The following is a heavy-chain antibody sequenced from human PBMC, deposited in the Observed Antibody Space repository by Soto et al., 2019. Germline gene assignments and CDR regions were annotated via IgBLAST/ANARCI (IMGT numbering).Heavy chain of an antibody. CDR2: ISSRSSYI. D-gene: IGHD3-3*01. CDR3: ARSSVEWSYSDY. Sequence: PGGSLRLSCAASGFTFSSYSMNWGRQAPGKGLEWVSSISSRSSYIYYADSVKGRFTISRDNAKNSLYLQMNSLRAEDTAVYYCARSSVEWSYSDYWGQGTLVTVSS. V-gene: IGHV3-21*01. CDR1: GFTFSSYS. J-gene: IGHJ4*02.